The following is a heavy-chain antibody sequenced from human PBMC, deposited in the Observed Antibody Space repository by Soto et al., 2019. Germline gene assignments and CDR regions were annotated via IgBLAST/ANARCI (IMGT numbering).Heavy chain of an antibody. Sequence: QVELVESGGGVVQPGTSLRLSCAASGFIFRNYAMHWVRQAPGKGLEWVADISYDERNIHYPDSVKGRFTISRDNSKNTLFLQVNNLRAEDTAVYYCARDNWGFDCWGQGTLVTVSS. CDR2: ISYDERNI. CDR3: ARDNWGFDC. CDR1: GFIFRNYA. D-gene: IGHD7-27*01. V-gene: IGHV3-30*04. J-gene: IGHJ4*02.